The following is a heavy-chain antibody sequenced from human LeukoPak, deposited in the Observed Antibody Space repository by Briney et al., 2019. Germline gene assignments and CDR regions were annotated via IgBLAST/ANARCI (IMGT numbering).Heavy chain of an antibody. CDR2: ISYDGSNK. CDR1: GFTFSSYG. J-gene: IGHJ3*02. V-gene: IGHV3-30*03. D-gene: IGHD2-15*01. Sequence: GRSLRLSCAASGFTFSSYGMHWVRQAPGKGLEWVAVISYDGSNKYYADSVKGRFTISRDNSKNTLYLQMNSLRAEDTAVYYCARLIVVVAATPPEDAFDIWGQGTMVTVPS. CDR3: ARLIVVVAATPPEDAFDI.